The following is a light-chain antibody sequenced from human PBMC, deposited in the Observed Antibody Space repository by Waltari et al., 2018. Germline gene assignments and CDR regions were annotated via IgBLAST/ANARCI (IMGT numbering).Light chain of an antibody. J-gene: IGKJ4*01. Sequence: EIVLTQSPGTLSLSPGERATLSYRASQSGSSTYLAWYQQKPGQAPRLLIYEASSRATGIPDRFSGSGSGTGFTLIISRLEPEDFCVYYCQQCGSSPPTFGGGTKVQIK. CDR2: EAS. V-gene: IGKV3-20*01. CDR3: QQCGSSPPT. CDR1: QSGSSTY.